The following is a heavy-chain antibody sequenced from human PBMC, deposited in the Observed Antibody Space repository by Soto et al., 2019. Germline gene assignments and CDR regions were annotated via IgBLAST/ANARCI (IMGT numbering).Heavy chain of an antibody. Sequence: GXSVEVSCRASAGTFRSYAITWVRQAPGQGLECMGGIIPIFGTTNYAQKFQGRVMITADESTSTAYMELSSLRSEDTAVYYCARDSRPERWLQLDYWGQGTLVTVSS. CDR1: AGTFRSYA. J-gene: IGHJ4*02. CDR2: IIPIFGTT. CDR3: ARDSRPERWLQLDY. D-gene: IGHD5-12*01. V-gene: IGHV1-69*13.